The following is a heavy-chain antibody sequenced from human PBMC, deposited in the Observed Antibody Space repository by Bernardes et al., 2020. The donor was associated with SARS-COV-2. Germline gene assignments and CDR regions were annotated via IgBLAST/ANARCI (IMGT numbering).Heavy chain of an antibody. Sequence: SVKVSCKASGGTFSSYTISWVRLAPGQGLEWMGRIIPILGIANYAQKFQGRVTITADKSTSTAYMELSSLRSEDTAVYYCARADAYYDFWSTMGGYNWFDPWGQGTLVTVSS. D-gene: IGHD3-3*01. CDR2: IIPILGIA. CDR3: ARADAYYDFWSTMGGYNWFDP. V-gene: IGHV1-69*02. J-gene: IGHJ5*02. CDR1: GGTFSSYT.